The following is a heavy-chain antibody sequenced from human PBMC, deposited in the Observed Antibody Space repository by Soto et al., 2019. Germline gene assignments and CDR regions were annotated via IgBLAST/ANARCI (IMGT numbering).Heavy chain of an antibody. CDR3: AKDIVVVVAATLPDF. J-gene: IGHJ4*02. V-gene: IGHV3-23*01. D-gene: IGHD2-15*01. Sequence: EVQLLESGGGLVQPGGSLRLSCAASGFTFSSYAMSWVRQAPGKGLEWVSAISGSGGSTYYADSVKGRFTISRDNAKNALYLQMNSLRAEDTAVYYCAKDIVVVVAATLPDFWGQGTLVTVSS. CDR1: GFTFSSYA. CDR2: ISGSGGST.